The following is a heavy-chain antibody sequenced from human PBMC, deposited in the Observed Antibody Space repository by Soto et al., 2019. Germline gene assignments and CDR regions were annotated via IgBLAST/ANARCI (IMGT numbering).Heavy chain of an antibody. D-gene: IGHD3-3*01. CDR2: ISAYNGNT. CDR3: ARENDDFWSGYYSCFDY. Sequence: QVPLVQSGAEVKKPGASVKVSCKASGYTFTSYGISWVRQAPGQGLEWMGWISAYNGNTNYAQKLQGRVTMTTDTSTSTAYMELRSLRSDDTAVYYCARENDDFWSGYYSCFDYWGQGTLVTVSS. CDR1: GYTFTSYG. V-gene: IGHV1-18*01. J-gene: IGHJ4*02.